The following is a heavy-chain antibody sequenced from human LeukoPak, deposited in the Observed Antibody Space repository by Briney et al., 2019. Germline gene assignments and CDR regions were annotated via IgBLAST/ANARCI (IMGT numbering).Heavy chain of an antibody. D-gene: IGHD3-22*01. CDR1: GYTFTSYY. V-gene: IGHV1-46*01. Sequence: ASVKVSCKASGYTFTSYYMHWVRQAPGQGLEWMGIINPSGGSTSYAQKLQGRVTMTRDTSTSTVYMELSSLRSDDTAVYYCASLKNYYDSSGYLVTDAFDIWGQGTMVTVSS. CDR3: ASLKNYYDSSGYLVTDAFDI. J-gene: IGHJ3*02. CDR2: INPSGGST.